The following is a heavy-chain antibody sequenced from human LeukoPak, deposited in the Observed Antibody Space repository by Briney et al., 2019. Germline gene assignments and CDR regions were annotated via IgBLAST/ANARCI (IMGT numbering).Heavy chain of an antibody. Sequence: SETLSLTCTISGGSISSSGYYWGWIRQPPGKGLEWIGSIYYSGSTYYDLSLKSRVTISVDTSKNQFSLKLSSVTAADTAVYYCARQIFRSSGWYFGWFDPWGQGTLVTVFS. CDR1: GGSISSSGYY. D-gene: IGHD6-19*01. V-gene: IGHV4-39*01. J-gene: IGHJ5*02. CDR3: ARQIFRSSGWYFGWFDP. CDR2: IYYSGST.